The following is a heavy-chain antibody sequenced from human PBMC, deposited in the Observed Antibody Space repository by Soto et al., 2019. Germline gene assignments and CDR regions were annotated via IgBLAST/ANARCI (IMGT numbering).Heavy chain of an antibody. Sequence: ASVKVSCKASGYTFTGYYMHWVRQAPGQGLEWMGIINPSGGSTSYAQKFQGRVTMTRDTSTSTVYMELSSLRSEDTAVYYCVEGHQPLFYRWGQGTQVTVSS. CDR3: VEGHQPLFYR. V-gene: IGHV1-46*01. J-gene: IGHJ4*02. CDR1: GYTFTGYY. D-gene: IGHD2-2*01. CDR2: INPSGGST.